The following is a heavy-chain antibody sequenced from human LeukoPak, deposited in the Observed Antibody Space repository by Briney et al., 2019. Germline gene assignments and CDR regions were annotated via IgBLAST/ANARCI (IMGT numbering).Heavy chain of an antibody. D-gene: IGHD3-22*01. J-gene: IGHJ6*03. CDR3: ARDRATMIVAVNPVGYYMDV. Sequence: SETLSLTCTVSGGSISRYYWSWIRQPAGRGLEWIGRIYTSGSTNYNPSLKSRVTMSVDTSKNQFSLKLSSVTAADTAVYYCARDRATMIVAVNPVGYYMDVWGKGTTVTVSS. CDR1: GGSISRYY. CDR2: IYTSGST. V-gene: IGHV4-4*07.